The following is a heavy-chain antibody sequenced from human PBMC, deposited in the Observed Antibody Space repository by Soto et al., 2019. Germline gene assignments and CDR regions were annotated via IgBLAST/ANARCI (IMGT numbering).Heavy chain of an antibody. CDR2: IYYSGST. CDR3: ARGRNLYSSGYYPHFDY. J-gene: IGHJ4*02. D-gene: IGHD3-22*01. V-gene: IGHV4-61*01. CDR1: GGSVSSGSYY. Sequence: SETLSLTCTVSGGSVSSGSYYWSWIRQPPGKGLEWIGYIYYSGSTNYNPSLKSRVTISVDTSKNQFSLKLSSVTAADTAVYYCARGRNLYSSGYYPHFDYWGQGTLVTVSS.